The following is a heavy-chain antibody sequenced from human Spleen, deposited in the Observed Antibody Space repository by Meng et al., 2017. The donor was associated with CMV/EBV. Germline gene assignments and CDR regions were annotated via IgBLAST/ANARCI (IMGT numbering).Heavy chain of an antibody. CDR2: IRYDGSNK. V-gene: IGHV3-30*02. J-gene: IGHJ6*02. CDR3: AKTLYYSSSWYGIYYYYGMDV. CDR1: GFTFSTYA. D-gene: IGHD6-13*01. Sequence: GGSLRLSCAASGFTFSTYAMSWVRQAPGKGLEWVAFIRYDGSNKYYADSVKGRFTISRDNSKNTLYLQMNSLRAEDTAVYYCAKTLYYSSSWYGIYYYYGMDVWGQGTTVTVSS.